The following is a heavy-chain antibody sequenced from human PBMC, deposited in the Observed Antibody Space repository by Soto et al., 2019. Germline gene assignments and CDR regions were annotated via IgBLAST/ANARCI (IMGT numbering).Heavy chain of an antibody. CDR3: QGGTYVIWSGRMADAFVV. V-gene: IGHV3-30-3*01. J-gene: IGHJ3*01. CDR1: GFTFSSYT. D-gene: IGHD3-3*01. Sequence: QVQLVESGGSVVQPGRSLRLSCAASGFTFSSYTLHWVRQPPGKGLERVALISYDGFNKYYADSVKGRFTRSTHNFQPELYLQMNSLRPADTALFSCQGGTYVIWSGRMADAFVVRGSGTMVTVSS. CDR2: ISYDGFNK.